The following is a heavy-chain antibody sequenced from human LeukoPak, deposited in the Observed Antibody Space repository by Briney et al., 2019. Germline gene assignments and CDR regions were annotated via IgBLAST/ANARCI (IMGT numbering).Heavy chain of an antibody. Sequence: GGSLRLSCAASGFTFSSYAMSWVRQAPGKGLEWVSVISGSGASTFYADSVKGRFSISRDNSKNTLYLQTNSLRAEDTAVYYCAKDPSGASIVRYFDYWGQGTLVIVSS. V-gene: IGHV3-23*01. CDR3: AKDPSGASIVRYFDY. J-gene: IGHJ4*02. D-gene: IGHD3-16*02. CDR2: ISGSGAST. CDR1: GFTFSSYA.